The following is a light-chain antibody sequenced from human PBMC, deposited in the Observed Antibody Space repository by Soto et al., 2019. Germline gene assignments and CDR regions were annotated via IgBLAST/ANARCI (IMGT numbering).Light chain of an antibody. V-gene: IGKV1-39*01. CDR2: AAS. CDR1: ENINHY. Sequence: DVQMTQSPASVSASVGDRVTISYHASENINHYLHWYQQKPGKDPKLLIYAASTLQSGVPSRFSGSGSGTDFTLTLNSLQPEDFATYYCQQGYSTPWTFGRGTKVDI. J-gene: IGKJ1*01. CDR3: QQGYSTPWT.